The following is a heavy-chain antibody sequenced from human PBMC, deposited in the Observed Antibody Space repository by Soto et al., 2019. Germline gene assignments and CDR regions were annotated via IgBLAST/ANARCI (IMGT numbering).Heavy chain of an antibody. V-gene: IGHV1-3*01. J-gene: IGHJ4*02. D-gene: IGHD6-25*01. CDR3: ARDQRVAFDY. CDR1: GYTFTSYA. Sequence: GASVKVSCKASGYTFTSYAMSWVRQAPGQRLEWMGWINAGNDNTKYSENFQGRVTITRDTSASTVYMELSSLRFEDTAVYYCARDQRVAFDYWGQGTLVTVSS. CDR2: INAGNDNT.